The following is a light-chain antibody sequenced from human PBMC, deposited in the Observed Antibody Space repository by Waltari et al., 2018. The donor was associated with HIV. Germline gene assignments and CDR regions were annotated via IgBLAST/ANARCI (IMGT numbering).Light chain of an antibody. CDR2: VGTGGIVG. CDR1: SGYSNYK. CDR3: GADHGSGSNFVRV. V-gene: IGLV9-49*01. Sequence: QPVLTQPPPASASLGASVTLTCTLSSGYSNYKVDWYQQRPGKGPRFVMRVGTGGIVGSKGDGIPDRFSVLGSGLNRYLTIKNIQEEDESDYHCGADHGSGSNFVRVFGGGTKLTVL. J-gene: IGLJ2*01.